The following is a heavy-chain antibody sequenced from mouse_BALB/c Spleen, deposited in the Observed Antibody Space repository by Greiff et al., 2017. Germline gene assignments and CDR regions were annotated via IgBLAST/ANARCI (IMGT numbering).Heavy chain of an antibody. CDR1: GFTFSSYA. D-gene: IGHD1-1*01. CDR3: ARGDYYYGSSYAWFAY. CDR2: ISSGGST. V-gene: IGHV5-6-5*01. Sequence: EVKLVESGGGLVKPGGSLKLSCAASGFTFSSYAMSWVRQTPEKRLEWVASISSGGSTYYPDSVKGRFTISRDNARNILYLQMSSLRSEDTAMYYCARGDYYYGSSYAWFAYWGQGTLVTVSA. J-gene: IGHJ3*01.